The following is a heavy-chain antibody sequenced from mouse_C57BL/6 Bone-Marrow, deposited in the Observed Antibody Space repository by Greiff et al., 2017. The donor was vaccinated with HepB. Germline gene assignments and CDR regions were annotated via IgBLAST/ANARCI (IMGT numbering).Heavy chain of an antibody. CDR1: GFTFSTSG. Sequence: EVKLVESGGDLVKVGGSLKLSCAASGFTFSTSGMSWVRQTPDKRLEWVATINTGGTYTYYADSVKGRFTIAEDSSKNTLFLLMSSLKSEDSSIYYCTRDRFDYYCDYWGQGTTLTVSS. CDR2: INTGGTYT. D-gene: IGHD2-14*01. CDR3: TRDRFDYYCDY. J-gene: IGHJ2*01. V-gene: IGHV5-6*01.